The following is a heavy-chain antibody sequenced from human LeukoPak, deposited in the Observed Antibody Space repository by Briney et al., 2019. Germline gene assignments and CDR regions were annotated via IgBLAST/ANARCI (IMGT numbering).Heavy chain of an antibody. Sequence: ASVKVSCKASGYTFSGYYIHWVRQAPGQGLEWMAWISPSNGDTNYAQKFQGRVTMTRDTSISTAYMELTRLISDDTAVYYCARVGSSGWYVHPTLDYWGQGTLVTVSS. CDR3: ARVGSSGWYVHPTLDY. J-gene: IGHJ4*02. D-gene: IGHD6-19*01. CDR2: ISPSNGDT. CDR1: GYTFSGYY. V-gene: IGHV1-2*02.